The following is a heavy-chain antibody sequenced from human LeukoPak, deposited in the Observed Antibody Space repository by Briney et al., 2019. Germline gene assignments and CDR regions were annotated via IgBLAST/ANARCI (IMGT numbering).Heavy chain of an antibody. V-gene: IGHV4-39*07. J-gene: IGHJ6*03. CDR1: GGSISSSSCY. CDR2: INHSGST. CDR3: ARDLGGYPFFMDV. D-gene: IGHD2-15*01. Sequence: SETLSLTCTVSGGSISSSSCYWGWIRQPPGKGLEWIGEINHSGSTNYNPSLKSRVTISVDTSKNQFSLKLSSVTAANTAVYYCARDLGGYPFFMDVWGRGTTVIVSS.